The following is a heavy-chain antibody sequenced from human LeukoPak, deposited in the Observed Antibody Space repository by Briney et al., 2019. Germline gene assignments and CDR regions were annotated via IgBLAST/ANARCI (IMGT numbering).Heavy chain of an antibody. Sequence: GGSLRLSCAASGFTFNSYAMSWVRQAPGKGLEWVAVIWYDGSNKYYADSVKGRFTISRDNSKNTLYLQMNSLRAEDTAVYYCARDAYYDSTGLSAFDIWGQGTMVTVSS. CDR3: ARDAYYDSTGLSAFDI. CDR2: IWYDGSNK. J-gene: IGHJ3*02. V-gene: IGHV3-33*08. D-gene: IGHD3-22*01. CDR1: GFTFNSYA.